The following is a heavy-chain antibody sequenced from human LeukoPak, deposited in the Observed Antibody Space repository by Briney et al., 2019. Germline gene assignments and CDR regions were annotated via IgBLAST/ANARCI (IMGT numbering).Heavy chain of an antibody. V-gene: IGHV1-46*01. J-gene: IGHJ4*02. Sequence: ASVKVSCKTSVYIFSSYSIHWVRQAPGQGLEWMGEINPSDGTTNNAQRFRGRVTVNRDTSTGTVYMDLSSLRSDDTAVYYCARRSTKYYYFDFWGQGTLVTVSS. CDR3: ARRSTKYYYFDF. D-gene: IGHD2/OR15-2a*01. CDR1: VYIFSSYS. CDR2: INPSDGTT.